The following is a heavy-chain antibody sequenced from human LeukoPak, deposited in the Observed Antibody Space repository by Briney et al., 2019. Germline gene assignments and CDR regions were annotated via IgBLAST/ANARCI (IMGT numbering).Heavy chain of an antibody. D-gene: IGHD6-19*01. CDR1: GYTFTSYG. J-gene: IGHJ4*02. Sequence: ASVKVSCKASGYTFTSYGISWVRQAPGQGLEWMGWINPNSGGTNYAQKFQGRVTMTRDTSISTAYMELSRLRSDDTAVYYCARDRARWAVAGTLSWGYWGQGTLVTVSS. V-gene: IGHV1-2*02. CDR3: ARDRARWAVAGTLSWGY. CDR2: INPNSGGT.